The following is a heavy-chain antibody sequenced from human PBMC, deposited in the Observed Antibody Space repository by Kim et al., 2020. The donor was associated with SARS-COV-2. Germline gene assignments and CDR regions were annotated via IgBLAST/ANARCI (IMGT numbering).Heavy chain of an antibody. J-gene: IGHJ4*02. CDR3: ARGLGVWFGEYFDY. V-gene: IGHV3-48*03. Sequence: ADSVKGRFTISRDNAKNSLYLQMNSLRAEDTAVYYCARGLGVWFGEYFDYWGQGTLVTVSS. D-gene: IGHD3-10*01.